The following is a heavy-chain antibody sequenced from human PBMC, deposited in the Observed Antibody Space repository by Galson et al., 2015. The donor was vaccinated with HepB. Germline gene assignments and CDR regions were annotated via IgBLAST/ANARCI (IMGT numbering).Heavy chain of an antibody. V-gene: IGHV3-15*01. CDR3: TTDVYFSSYWSWLDP. J-gene: IGHJ5*02. Sequence: SLRLSCAASGFAFNNAWMNWVRQAPGKGLEWVGRIKSKTDGGTTEYAPPVKGRFTISRDDSRNTLYLQMHSLKTDDTAVYYCTTDVYFSSYWSWLDPWGQGTLVTVSS. CDR2: IKSKTDGGTT. CDR1: GFAFNNAW. D-gene: IGHD2-2*01.